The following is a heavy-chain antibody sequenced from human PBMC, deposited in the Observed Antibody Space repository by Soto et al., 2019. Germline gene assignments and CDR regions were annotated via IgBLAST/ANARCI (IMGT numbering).Heavy chain of an antibody. V-gene: IGHV1-18*01. Sequence: QVQLVQSGPEVKMPGASVKVSCRTSGYTFTAYGLAWLRQAPGQRPEWMGWVSTNNADTNYAQKFQGRVTMTTETSTRTTYMELRSLRSDDTAVYYCARELNTDPSAYYSFAYWGQGTLVTVPS. CDR1: GYTFTAYG. J-gene: IGHJ4*02. CDR3: ARELNTDPSAYYSFAY. D-gene: IGHD3-22*01. CDR2: VSTNNADT.